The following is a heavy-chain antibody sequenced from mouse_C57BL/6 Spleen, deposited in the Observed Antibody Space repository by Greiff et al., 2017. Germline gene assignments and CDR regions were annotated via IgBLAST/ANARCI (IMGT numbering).Heavy chain of an antibody. CDR2: ISSGSSTI. J-gene: IGHJ4*01. CDR1: GFTFSDYG. CDR3: ARMGSSPYYYAMDY. V-gene: IGHV5-17*01. Sequence: EVQLVASGGGLVKPGGSLKLSCAASGFTFSDYGMHWVRQAPEKGLEWVAYISSGSSTIYYADTVKGRFTISRDNAKNTLFLQMTSLRSEDTAMYYCARMGSSPYYYAMDYWGQGTSVTVSS. D-gene: IGHD1-1*01.